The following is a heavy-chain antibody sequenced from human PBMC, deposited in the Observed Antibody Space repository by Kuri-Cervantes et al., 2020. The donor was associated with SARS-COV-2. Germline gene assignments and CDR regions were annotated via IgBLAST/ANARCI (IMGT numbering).Heavy chain of an antibody. CDR1: GGSISSRTYY. CDR3: ARAYGFLRYIYYMDV. Sequence: ESLKISCTVSGGSISSRTYYWNWIRQSPGKGLEWIGEVNHRGSTNYNPSLKSRVTISVDTSSKQFSLHLGSVTAADTAVYYCARAYGFLRYIYYMDVWGRGTTVTVSS. CDR2: VNHRGST. D-gene: IGHD4-17*01. J-gene: IGHJ6*03. V-gene: IGHV4-39*07.